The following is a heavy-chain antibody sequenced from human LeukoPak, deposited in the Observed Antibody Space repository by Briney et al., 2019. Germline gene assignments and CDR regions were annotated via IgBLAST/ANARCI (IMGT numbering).Heavy chain of an antibody. J-gene: IGHJ3*02. V-gene: IGHV3-33*01. Sequence: GRSLRLSCAASGFTFSSYGMHWVRQAPGKGLEWVALIWYDGSNQYYAESVKGRFTISRDNSKNILYLQMNSLKTEDTAVYYCTTFGSDAFDIWGQGTMVTVSS. D-gene: IGHD3-16*01. CDR1: GFTFSSYG. CDR2: IWYDGSNQ. CDR3: TTFGSDAFDI.